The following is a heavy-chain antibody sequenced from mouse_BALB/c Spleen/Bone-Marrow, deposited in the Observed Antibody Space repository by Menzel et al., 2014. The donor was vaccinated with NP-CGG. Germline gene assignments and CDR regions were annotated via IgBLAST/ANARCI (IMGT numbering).Heavy chain of an antibody. CDR2: INTNGGNT. CDR1: GFTFSSYG. CDR3: ARGLDY. V-gene: IGHV5-6-3*01. Sequence: EVHLVESGGGLVQPGGSLKLSCAASGFTFSSYGMSWVRQSPDKRLELVATINTNGGNTYYPDSVKGRFTISRDNAKNTLYLQMSSLKSEGTAMYYCARGLDYWGQGTTLTVSS. J-gene: IGHJ2*01.